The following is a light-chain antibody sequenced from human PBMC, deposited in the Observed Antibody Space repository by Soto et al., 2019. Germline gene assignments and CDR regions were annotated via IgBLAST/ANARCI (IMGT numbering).Light chain of an antibody. V-gene: IGKV3-20*01. J-gene: IGKJ2*02. Sequence: EMVLTQSPGTLSLSPGERATLSCRASQSVSSSYLAWFQQKPGQAPRLLIYGASSKATGIPDGFSGSGCGTDLTLTISRLGPEDFAVYCCRQYGSSCTFGLGTKLEIK. CDR2: GAS. CDR1: QSVSSSY. CDR3: RQYGSSCT.